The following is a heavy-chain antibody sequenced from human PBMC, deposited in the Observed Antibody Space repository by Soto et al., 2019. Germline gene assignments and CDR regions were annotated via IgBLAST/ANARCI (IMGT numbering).Heavy chain of an antibody. J-gene: IGHJ6*02. CDR2: IDSGGSTT. Sequence: EVQLVESGGGLVQPGGSLRLSCAASGFTFSRYWMHWVRQAPGKGLVWLSRIDSGGSTTYYADSVNGRFTISRDNDKDTVYLLMNSLRAEDTAVYYCASPYMYSSGLYFYGMDVWSQGTTITVSS. CDR1: GFTFSRYW. CDR3: ASPYMYSSGLYFYGMDV. V-gene: IGHV3-74*01. D-gene: IGHD6-19*01.